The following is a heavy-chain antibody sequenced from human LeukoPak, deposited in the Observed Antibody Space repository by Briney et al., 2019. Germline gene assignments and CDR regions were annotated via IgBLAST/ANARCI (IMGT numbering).Heavy chain of an antibody. J-gene: IGHJ5*02. CDR3: VRQPPVVYDTTQNWFDP. Sequence: GESLKISCKASGYSFPSYWTTWVRRLPGKGLEGLGRIAPSNSYTNYNPSFEGHVTMSVEKAITTVYLQWRRLNASDTGMYYCVRQPPVVYDTTQNWFDPWGQGTLVTVSS. CDR1: GYSFPSYW. CDR2: IAPSNSYT. D-gene: IGHD2-2*01. V-gene: IGHV5-10-1*01.